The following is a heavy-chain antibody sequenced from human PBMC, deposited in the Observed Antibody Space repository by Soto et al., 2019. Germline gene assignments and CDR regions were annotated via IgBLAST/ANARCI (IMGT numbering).Heavy chain of an antibody. J-gene: IGHJ5*02. Sequence: QITLKESGPTLVKPTQTLTLTCTFSGFSLSTSGVGVGWIRQPPGKALEWLALIYWDDDKRYSPSLKSRLTITKDTSKNQVVLTMTDMDPVDTATYYCAHRPYDFWSGYYSPAYNWFDPWGQGTLVTVSS. D-gene: IGHD3-3*01. CDR3: AHRPYDFWSGYYSPAYNWFDP. CDR1: GFSLSTSGVG. CDR2: IYWDDDK. V-gene: IGHV2-5*02.